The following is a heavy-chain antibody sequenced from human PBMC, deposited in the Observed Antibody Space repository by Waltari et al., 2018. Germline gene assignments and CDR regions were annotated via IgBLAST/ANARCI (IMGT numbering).Heavy chain of an antibody. J-gene: IGHJ3*02. V-gene: IGHV4-4*07. CDR3: ATGPRVSGGNRAFDI. D-gene: IGHD2-15*01. CDR1: GGSISSYY. Sequence: QVQLQESGPGLVKPSETLSLTCTVSGGSISSYYWSWIRQPAGKGLEWIGRIYTSGSTNYNPSLKSRVTMSVDTSKNQFSLKLSSVTAADTAVYYCATGPRVSGGNRAFDIWGQGTMVTVSS. CDR2: IYTSGST.